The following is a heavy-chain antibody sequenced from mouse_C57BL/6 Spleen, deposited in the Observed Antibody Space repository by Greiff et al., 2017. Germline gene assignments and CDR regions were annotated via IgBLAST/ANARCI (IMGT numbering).Heavy chain of an antibody. J-gene: IGHJ4*01. V-gene: IGHV1-72*01. CDR3: ARRDGSSYDYAMDY. CDR1: GYTFTSYW. CDR2: IDPNSGGT. D-gene: IGHD1-1*01. Sequence: VQLQQPGAELVKPGASVKLSCKASGYTFTSYWMHWVKQGPGRGLEWSGRIDPNSGGTKYNEKFKSKATLTVDKPSSTAYMQLSSLTSEDSAVYYCARRDGSSYDYAMDYWGQGTSVTVSS.